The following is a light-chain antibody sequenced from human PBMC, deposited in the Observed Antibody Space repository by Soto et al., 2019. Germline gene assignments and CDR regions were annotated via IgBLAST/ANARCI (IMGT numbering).Light chain of an antibody. J-gene: IGKJ5*01. V-gene: IGKV3-15*01. CDR1: QNIDIN. CDR3: QQYHHWPPIT. CDR2: RAS. Sequence: ETVMTQSPATLSVSPGERATLSCRASQNIDINLVWYQQKPGQAPRLLIFRASTRATGIPARFSGSGSGTEFTLTISSLQSEDFAIYYCQQYHHWPPITFGQGTRLEIK.